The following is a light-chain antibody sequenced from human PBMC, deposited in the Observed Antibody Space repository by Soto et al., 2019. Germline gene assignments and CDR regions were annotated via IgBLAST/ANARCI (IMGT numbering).Light chain of an antibody. V-gene: IGKV4-1*01. CDR2: WAS. J-gene: IGKJ4*01. CDR3: QQYFTTPRLG. CDR1: QSVLYIPTNKNY. Sequence: DILMTQSPDSLVVSLGERATINCKSSQSVLYIPTNKNYLAWYQQKPGQPPKLLIYWASTRESGVPDRFSGSGSGTDVTLTISSLQAEDVAVYYCQQYFTTPRLGFGGGTKVEIK.